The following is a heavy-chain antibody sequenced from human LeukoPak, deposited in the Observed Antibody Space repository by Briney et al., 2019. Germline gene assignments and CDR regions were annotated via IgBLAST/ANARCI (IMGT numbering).Heavy chain of an antibody. CDR2: ISDSGDTP. V-gene: IGHV3-23*01. J-gene: IGHJ3*02. CDR3: AKDPAAVPLDSFNI. CDR1: GFTFSSYA. Sequence: GGSLRLSCTASGFTFSSYAMSWVRQAPGKGLKWVSSISDSGDTPYYADSVKGRFTISRDNSRNALYLQMNSLRAEDTARYYCAKDPAAVPLDSFNIWGQGTMVTVSS. D-gene: IGHD2-2*01.